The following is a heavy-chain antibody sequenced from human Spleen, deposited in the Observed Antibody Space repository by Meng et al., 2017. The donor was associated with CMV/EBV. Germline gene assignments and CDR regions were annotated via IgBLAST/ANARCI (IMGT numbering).Heavy chain of an antibody. Sequence: GESLKISCAASGFTFSSNAMHWVRQAPGKGLEWVANIKQDGSEKYYVDSVKGRFTISRDNAKNSLYLQMNSLRAEDTAVYYCARVTLPYYYDSSGYSPPDYWGQGTLVTVSS. D-gene: IGHD3-22*01. V-gene: IGHV3-7*01. J-gene: IGHJ4*02. CDR2: IKQDGSEK. CDR1: GFTFSSNA. CDR3: ARVTLPYYYDSSGYSPPDY.